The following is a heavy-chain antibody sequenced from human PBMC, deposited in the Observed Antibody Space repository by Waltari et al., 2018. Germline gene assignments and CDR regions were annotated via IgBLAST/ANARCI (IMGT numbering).Heavy chain of an antibody. V-gene: IGHV3-53*01. D-gene: IGHD4-17*01. CDR2: IYSGRNT. Sequence: EVQLVESGGGLIQPGGSLRLSCAASGFTVSSNYMSWVRQAPGQGLEGVYVIYSGRNTDYEASVKGRFTISRDSSKNTLYLQMNSLRAEDTAFYYCARSDYGDYGIDWGQGTLVTVSS. J-gene: IGHJ4*02. CDR3: ARSDYGDYGID. CDR1: GFTVSSNY.